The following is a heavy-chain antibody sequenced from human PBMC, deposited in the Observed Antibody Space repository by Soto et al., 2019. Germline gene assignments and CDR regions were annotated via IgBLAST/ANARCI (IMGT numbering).Heavy chain of an antibody. CDR1: EFTFSGRS. J-gene: IGHJ6*03. CDR2: IDKVGTDS. CDR3: ARGWFGPDV. D-gene: IGHD3-10*01. V-gene: IGHV3-74*01. Sequence: EVQLVESGGGLVQPGGSLRLSCAASEFTFSGRSVHWVRLAPGKGLVWVSGIDKVGTDSTYADSVKSRSTSCRDNAKNTVHLQMNSLRVEDTAVYYCARGWFGPDVWGKGTMVTVSS.